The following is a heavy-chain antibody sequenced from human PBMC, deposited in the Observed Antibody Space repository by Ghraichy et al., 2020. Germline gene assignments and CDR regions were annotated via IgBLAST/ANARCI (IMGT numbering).Heavy chain of an antibody. Sequence: SETLSLTCTVSGGSISSYYWSWIRQPPGKGLEWIGLIYTSGSTNYNPSLKSRVTMSVDTPKNQFSLKLSSVTAADTAVYYCARSAYYCDSSGYYYVIDYWGQGTLVTVSS. CDR2: IYTSGST. J-gene: IGHJ4*02. CDR3: ARSAYYCDSSGYYYVIDY. D-gene: IGHD3-22*01. V-gene: IGHV4-4*07. CDR1: GGSISSYY.